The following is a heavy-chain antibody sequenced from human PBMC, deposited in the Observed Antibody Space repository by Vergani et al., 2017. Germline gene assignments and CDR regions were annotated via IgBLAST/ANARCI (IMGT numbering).Heavy chain of an antibody. CDR3: ARQETSADYYYGMDV. Sequence: QVQLQESGPGLVKPSQTLSLTCTVSGGPISSGGYYWSWIRQHPGKGLEWIGYIYYSGSTYYNPSPKSRVTISVAPSKNQFSLKLSSVTAADTAVYYCARQETSADYYYGMDVWGQGTTVTVSS. D-gene: IGHD3-10*01. CDR2: IYYSGST. CDR1: GGPISSGGYY. J-gene: IGHJ6*02. V-gene: IGHV4-31*03.